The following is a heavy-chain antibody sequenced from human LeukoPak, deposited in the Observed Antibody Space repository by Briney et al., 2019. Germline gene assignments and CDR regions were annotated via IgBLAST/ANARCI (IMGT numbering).Heavy chain of an antibody. D-gene: IGHD2-15*01. J-gene: IGHJ6*02. CDR3: ARSGGPPYNYGMDV. CDR2: IGTAGDT. Sequence: GGSLRLSCAASGFTFSSYDMHWVRQATGKGLEWVSAIGTAGDTYYPGSVKGRFTISRENAKNSLYLQMNSLRAGDTAVYYCARSGGPPYNYGMDVWGQGTTVTVSS. CDR1: GFTFSSYD. V-gene: IGHV3-13*01.